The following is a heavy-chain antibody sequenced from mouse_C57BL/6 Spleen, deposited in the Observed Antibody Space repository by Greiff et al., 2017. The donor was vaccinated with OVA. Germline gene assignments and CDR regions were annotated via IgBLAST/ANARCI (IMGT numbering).Heavy chain of an antibody. D-gene: IGHD2-4*01. CDR2: IDPETGGT. CDR1: GYTFTDYE. CDR3: TRDYDYDGRGYAMDY. J-gene: IGHJ4*01. Sequence: QVQLKQSGAELVRPGASVTLSCKASGYTFTDYEMHWVKQTPVHGLEWIGAIDPETGGTAYNQKFKGKAILTADKSSSTAYMELRSLTSEDSAVYYCTRDYDYDGRGYAMDYWGQGTSVTVSS. V-gene: IGHV1-15*01.